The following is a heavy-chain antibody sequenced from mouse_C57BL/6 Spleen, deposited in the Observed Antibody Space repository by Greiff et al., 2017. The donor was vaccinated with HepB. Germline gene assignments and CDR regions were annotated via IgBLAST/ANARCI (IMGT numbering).Heavy chain of an antibody. J-gene: IGHJ2*01. Sequence: QVQLKESGAELVRPGSSVKLSCKASGYTFTSYWMDWVKQRPGQGLEWIGNIYPSDSETHYNQKFKDKATLTVDKSSSTAYMQLSSLTSEDSAVYYCASLGGFITTVWGQGTTLTVSS. CDR1: GYTFTSYW. CDR3: ASLGGFITTV. CDR2: IYPSDSET. V-gene: IGHV1-61*01. D-gene: IGHD1-1*01.